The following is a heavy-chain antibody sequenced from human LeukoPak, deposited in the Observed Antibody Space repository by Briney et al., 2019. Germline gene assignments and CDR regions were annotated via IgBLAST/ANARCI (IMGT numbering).Heavy chain of an antibody. CDR3: AKEKKGLPLLLGTSY. J-gene: IGHJ4*02. CDR2: ISYDGSNK. D-gene: IGHD2-2*01. V-gene: IGHV3-30-3*01. Sequence: PGGSLRLSCAASGFTFSSYAMHWVRQAPGKGLEWVAVISYDGSNKYYADSVKGRFTISRDNSKNTLYLQMNSLRAEDTAVYYCAKEKKGLPLLLGTSYWGPGTLVNVS. CDR1: GFTFSSYA.